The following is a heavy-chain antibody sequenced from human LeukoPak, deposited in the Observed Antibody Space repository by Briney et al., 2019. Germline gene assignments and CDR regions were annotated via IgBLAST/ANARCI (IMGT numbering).Heavy chain of an antibody. CDR3: ARDKGPYPHFDNPFGY. CDR1: GFTFSSYS. CDR2: ISSSSSYI. D-gene: IGHD3-9*01. Sequence: PGGSLRLSCAASGFTFSSYSMTWVRQAPGKGLEWVSSISSSSSYIYYADSVKGRFTISRDNAKNSLYLQMNSLRTEDTAVYYCARDKGPYPHFDNPFGYWGQGTLVTVSS. J-gene: IGHJ4*02. V-gene: IGHV3-21*04.